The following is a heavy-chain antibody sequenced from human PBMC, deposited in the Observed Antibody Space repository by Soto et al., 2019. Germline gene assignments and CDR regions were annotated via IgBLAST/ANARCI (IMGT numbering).Heavy chain of an antibody. CDR3: ATSLGVTMIRLLDY. V-gene: IGHV1-3*01. D-gene: IGHD3-22*01. J-gene: IGHJ4*02. CDR1: GYTFTSYA. Sequence: ASVKVSCKASGYTFTSYAMHWVRQAPGQRLGWMGWINAGNGNTKYSQKFQGRVTMTEDTSTDTAYMELSSLRSEDTAVYYCATSLGVTMIRLLDYWGQGTLVSVSS. CDR2: INAGNGNT.